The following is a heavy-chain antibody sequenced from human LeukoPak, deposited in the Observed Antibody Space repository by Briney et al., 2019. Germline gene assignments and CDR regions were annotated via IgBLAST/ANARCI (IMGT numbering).Heavy chain of an antibody. CDR3: ARSPVDFWSGYSPAGGTPYYFDY. CDR1: GYTFTSYG. Sequence: ASVKVSCKASGYTFTSYGISWVRQAPGQGLEWMGWISVYNGNTNYAQKLQGRVTMTTDTSTSTAYMELRSLRSDDTAVYYCARSPVDFWSGYSPAGGTPYYFDYWGQGTLVTVSS. D-gene: IGHD3-3*01. J-gene: IGHJ4*02. CDR2: ISVYNGNT. V-gene: IGHV1-18*01.